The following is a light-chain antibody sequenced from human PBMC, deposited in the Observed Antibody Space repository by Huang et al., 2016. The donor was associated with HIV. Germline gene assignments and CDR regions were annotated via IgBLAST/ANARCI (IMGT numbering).Light chain of an antibody. Sequence: DIVMTQSPASLAVSLGERATINCKSSQSIFYSSNNRNYLSWYQQKPGQSPKLLIYWASTRESGVPDRFTGSGSGTDFSLSISSLQAEDVARYYCQQYYNVPFTFGQGTKLDIK. V-gene: IGKV4-1*01. CDR3: QQYYNVPFT. CDR2: WAS. CDR1: QSIFYSSNNRNY. J-gene: IGKJ2*01.